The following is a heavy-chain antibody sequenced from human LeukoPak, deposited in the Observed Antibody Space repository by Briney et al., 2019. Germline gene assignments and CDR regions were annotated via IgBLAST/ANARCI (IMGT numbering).Heavy chain of an antibody. Sequence: GGSLRLSCAASGFTFSSYGMHWVRQAPGKGLEWVAVISYDGSNKYYADSVKGRFTISRDNSKNTLYLQMNSLRAEDTAVYYCAKDRGYSGYGAFDIWGQGTMVTVSS. CDR2: ISYDGSNK. D-gene: IGHD5-12*01. CDR1: GFTFSSYG. J-gene: IGHJ3*02. V-gene: IGHV3-30*18. CDR3: AKDRGYSGYGAFDI.